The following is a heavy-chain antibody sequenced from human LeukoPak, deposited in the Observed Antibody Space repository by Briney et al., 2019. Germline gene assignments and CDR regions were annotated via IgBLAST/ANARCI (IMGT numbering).Heavy chain of an antibody. J-gene: IGHJ4*02. V-gene: IGHV4-59*08. D-gene: IGHD3-3*01. Sequence: PSETLSLTCTVSGGSINSYYWSWIRQPPGKGLEWIGYIYYSGSTNYNPSLKSRVTISVDTSKNQFSLKLSSVTAADTAVYYCARHGTIFGVVIPEYYFDYWGQGALVTVSS. CDR1: GGSINSYY. CDR3: ARHGTIFGVVIPEYYFDY. CDR2: IYYSGST.